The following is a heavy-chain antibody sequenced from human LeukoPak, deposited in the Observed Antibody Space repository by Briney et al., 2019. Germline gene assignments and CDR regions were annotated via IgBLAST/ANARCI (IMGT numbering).Heavy chain of an antibody. Sequence: PGGSLRLSCAASGFIFDDYGMSWVRQAPGKGLEWVSGINWNGGSTGYADSVKGRFTISRDNAKNSLYLQMNSLRAEDTASYYCARPYYGSGSYRDPFDYWGQGTLVTVSS. V-gene: IGHV3-20*04. J-gene: IGHJ4*02. CDR3: ARPYYGSGSYRDPFDY. CDR1: GFIFDDYG. D-gene: IGHD3-10*01. CDR2: INWNGGST.